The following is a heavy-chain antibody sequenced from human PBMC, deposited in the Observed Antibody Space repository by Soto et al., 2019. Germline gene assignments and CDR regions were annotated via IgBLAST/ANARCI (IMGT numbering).Heavy chain of an antibody. CDR2: IWYDGSNT. V-gene: IGHV3-33*01. Sequence: PVGSLRLSCEASGFIFSSFGMHWVRQAPGKGLEWVAHIWYDGSNTYYADSVKGRFTISRDNSRNTLYLQMNSLRAEDTAVYHCVRDLLGSGGHFDYWGQGTLVTVSS. D-gene: IGHD7-27*01. CDR1: GFIFSSFG. J-gene: IGHJ4*02. CDR3: VRDLLGSGGHFDY.